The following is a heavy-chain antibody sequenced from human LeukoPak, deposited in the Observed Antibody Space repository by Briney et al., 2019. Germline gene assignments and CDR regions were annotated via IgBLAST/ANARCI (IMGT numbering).Heavy chain of an antibody. V-gene: IGHV4-38-2*02. CDR2: IYHSGST. D-gene: IGHD3-10*01. Sequence: SETLSLSCAVSGYSISSGYYWGWIRQSPGKGLEWIGSIYHSGSTYYNPSLKSRVTISVDTSKNQFSLKLSSVTAADTAVYYCARDDVVRGVITYYYGMDVWGKGTTVTVSS. CDR1: GYSISSGYY. J-gene: IGHJ6*04. CDR3: ARDDVVRGVITYYYGMDV.